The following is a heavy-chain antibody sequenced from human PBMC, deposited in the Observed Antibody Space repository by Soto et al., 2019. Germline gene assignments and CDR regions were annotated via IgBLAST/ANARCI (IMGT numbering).Heavy chain of an antibody. Sequence: PGGSLRLSCAASGFTFSSYAMHWVRQAPGKGLEWVALRWYDRSHTYYAESVKGRFNISRDESKNMLFLHMSGLRAEDTAVYYCSRARSSRGMDVWGQGTTVTVSS. V-gene: IGHV3-33*01. J-gene: IGHJ6*02. CDR1: GFTFSSYA. CDR2: RWYDRSHT. CDR3: SRARSSRGMDV. D-gene: IGHD6-6*01.